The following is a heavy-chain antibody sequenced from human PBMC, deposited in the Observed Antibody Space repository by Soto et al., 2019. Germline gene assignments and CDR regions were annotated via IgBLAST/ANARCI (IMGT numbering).Heavy chain of an antibody. CDR2: IYWDDDK. V-gene: IGHV2-5*02. J-gene: IGHJ5*02. CDR1: GFSLSTSGVG. CDR3: AHRRGVVPAALGSRWFDP. Sequence: QITLKESGPTLVKPTQTLTLTCTFSGFSLSTSGVGVGWIRQPPGKALEWLALIYWDDDKRYSPSLKSRLTITKDTSKSQVVLTMTNMDPVDTATYYCAHRRGVVPAALGSRWFDPWGQGTLVTVSS. D-gene: IGHD2-2*01.